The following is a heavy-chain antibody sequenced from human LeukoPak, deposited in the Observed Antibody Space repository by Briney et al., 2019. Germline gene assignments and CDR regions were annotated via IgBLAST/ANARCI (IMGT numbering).Heavy chain of an antibody. J-gene: IGHJ4*02. V-gene: IGHV3-23*01. CDR2: ITGSGDST. CDR1: GFTFSSYA. Sequence: GGSLRLSCAASGFTFSSYAMSWVRQAPGKGLEWVSTITGSGDSTYYADSVKGRSTISRDNSKNTLYVQMTSLRAEDTAVYYCAKGRGSSRWYTFDYWGQGTLVTVSS. D-gene: IGHD6-13*01. CDR3: AKGRGSSRWYTFDY.